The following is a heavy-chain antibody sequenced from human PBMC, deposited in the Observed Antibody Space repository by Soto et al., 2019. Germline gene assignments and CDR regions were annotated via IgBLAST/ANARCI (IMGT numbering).Heavy chain of an antibody. CDR3: AKSASSSSYYYYYYGMDV. CDR2: ISGSGGST. CDR1: GFTFSSYA. J-gene: IGHJ6*02. Sequence: EVQLLESGGGLVQPGGSLRLSCAASGFTFSSYAMSWVRQAPGKGLEWVSAISGSGGSTYYADSVKGRFTISRDNSKNTLYLQMNSLRAEDTAVYYCAKSASSSSYYYYYYGMDVWGQGTTVTVSS. V-gene: IGHV3-23*01. D-gene: IGHD6-6*01.